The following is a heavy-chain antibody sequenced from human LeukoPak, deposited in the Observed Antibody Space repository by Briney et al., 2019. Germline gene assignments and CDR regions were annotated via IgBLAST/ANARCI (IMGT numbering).Heavy chain of an antibody. D-gene: IGHD5-18*01. Sequence: PGGSLRLSCAASGFTFSSYAMSWVRQAPGKGLEWVSAISGSGGSTYYADSVKGRFTISRDNSKNTLYLQMNSLRAEDTAVYYCAREDVDPGMVTNYYYYGMDVWGQGTTVTVSS. CDR2: ISGSGGST. CDR1: GFTFSSYA. J-gene: IGHJ6*02. CDR3: AREDVDPGMVTNYYYYGMDV. V-gene: IGHV3-23*01.